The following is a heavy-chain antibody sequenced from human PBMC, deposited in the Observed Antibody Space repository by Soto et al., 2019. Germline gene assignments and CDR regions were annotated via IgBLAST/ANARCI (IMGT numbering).Heavy chain of an antibody. CDR3: ARIIVCLPCYYYYGMDV. D-gene: IGHD2-21*01. Sequence: SETLSLTCTVYGGYLSSYYWSWIRQPPGKGLEWIGYFYYSGSTNSNPSLYRRVTISVDTSKNLFSLMLSSVTAAATALYYSARIIVCLPCYYYYGMDVWGQGTTVTVSS. CDR1: GGYLSSYY. J-gene: IGHJ6*02. V-gene: IGHV4-59*01. CDR2: FYYSGST.